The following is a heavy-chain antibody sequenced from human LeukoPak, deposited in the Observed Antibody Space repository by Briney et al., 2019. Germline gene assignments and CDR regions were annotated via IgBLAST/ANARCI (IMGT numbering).Heavy chain of an antibody. CDR3: ARDKVSYYYDSSGYPGDY. D-gene: IGHD3-22*01. J-gene: IGHJ4*02. Sequence: SVKVSCKASGGTFSSYAISWVRQAPGQGLEWMGRIIPILGIANYAQKFQGRVTITADKSTSTAYMELSSLRSEDTAVYYCARDKVSYYYDSSGYPGDYWGQGTLVTVSS. CDR1: GGTFSSYA. V-gene: IGHV1-69*04. CDR2: IIPILGIA.